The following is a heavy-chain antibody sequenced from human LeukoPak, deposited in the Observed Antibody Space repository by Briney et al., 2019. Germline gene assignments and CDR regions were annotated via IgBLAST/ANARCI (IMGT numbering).Heavy chain of an antibody. J-gene: IGHJ4*02. D-gene: IGHD1-7*01. Sequence: PSGTLSLTCAAYGVSFSGYYWSWVRQPPGKGLEWIGEINHSGSTNYNPSLKSRVTISVDTSKNQFSLKLSSVTAADTAVFYCASLGAGTTDFDYWGQGTLVTVSS. V-gene: IGHV4-34*01. CDR3: ASLGAGTTDFDY. CDR2: INHSGST. CDR1: GVSFSGYY.